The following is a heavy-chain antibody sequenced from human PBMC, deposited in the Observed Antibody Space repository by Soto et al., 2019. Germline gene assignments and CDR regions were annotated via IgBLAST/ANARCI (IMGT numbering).Heavy chain of an antibody. CDR1: GGSFSGYY. Sequence: SETLSLTCAVYGGSFSGYYWSWIRQPPGKGLEWIGEINHSGSTNYNPSLKSRVTISVDTSKNQFSLKLSSVTAADTAVYYCARAGSSSSWDYYYYYYMDVWGKGTTVTVS. V-gene: IGHV4-34*01. CDR2: INHSGST. J-gene: IGHJ6*03. CDR3: ARAGSSSSWDYYYYYYMDV. D-gene: IGHD6-13*01.